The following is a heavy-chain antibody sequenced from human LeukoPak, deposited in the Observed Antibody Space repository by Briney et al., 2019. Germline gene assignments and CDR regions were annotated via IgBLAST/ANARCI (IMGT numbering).Heavy chain of an antibody. D-gene: IGHD4-11*01. Sequence: PGGSLRLSCAASGFTVSSNYMSWVRQAPGKGLEWVSVIYSGGSTYYADSVKGRSTISRDNSKNTLYLQMNSLRAEDTAVYYCASSYSNYGYFDYWGQGTLVTVSS. CDR2: IYSGGST. J-gene: IGHJ4*02. V-gene: IGHV3-53*01. CDR1: GFTVSSNY. CDR3: ASSYSNYGYFDY.